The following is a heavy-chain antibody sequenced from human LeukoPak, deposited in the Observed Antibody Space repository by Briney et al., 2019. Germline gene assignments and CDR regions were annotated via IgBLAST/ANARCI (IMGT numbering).Heavy chain of an antibody. D-gene: IGHD5-12*01. J-gene: IGHJ4*02. CDR3: AKDLLAATIDYYFDY. CDR1: GFTFSSYA. V-gene: IGHV3-23*01. CDR2: ISGSGGRT. Sequence: GGSLRLSCAASGFTFSSYAMSWVRQAPGKGLEWVSVISGSGGRTYYADSVKGRFTISRDNSKDTLYVQMNSLRAEDTAVYYCAKDLLAATIDYYFDYWGQGTLVTVSS.